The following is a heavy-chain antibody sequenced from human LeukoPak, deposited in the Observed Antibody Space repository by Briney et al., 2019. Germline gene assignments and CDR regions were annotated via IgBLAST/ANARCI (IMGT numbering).Heavy chain of an antibody. CDR2: IYHSGST. CDR3: ARLVGYMQAFDI. J-gene: IGHJ3*02. V-gene: IGHV4-38-2*02. D-gene: IGHD3-22*01. CDR1: GYSISSGYY. Sequence: PSETLSLTCTVSGYSISSGYYWGWIRQPPGKGLEWIGSIYHSGSTYYNPSLKSRVTISVDTSKNQFSLKLSSVTAADTAVYYCARLVGYMQAFDIWGQGTMVTVSS.